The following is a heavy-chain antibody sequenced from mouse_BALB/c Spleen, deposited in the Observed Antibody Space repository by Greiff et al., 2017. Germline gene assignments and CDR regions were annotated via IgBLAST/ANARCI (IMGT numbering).Heavy chain of an antibody. Sequence: VQLKESGPELVKPGASVKMSCKASGYTFTSYVMHWVKQKPGQGLEWIGYINPYNDGTKYNEKFKGKATLTSDKSSSTAYMELSSLTSEDSAVYYCAREGFITTVVDYFDYWGQGTTLTVSS. D-gene: IGHD1-1*01. V-gene: IGHV1-14*01. J-gene: IGHJ2*01. CDR1: GYTFTSYV. CDR3: AREGFITTVVDYFDY. CDR2: INPYNDGT.